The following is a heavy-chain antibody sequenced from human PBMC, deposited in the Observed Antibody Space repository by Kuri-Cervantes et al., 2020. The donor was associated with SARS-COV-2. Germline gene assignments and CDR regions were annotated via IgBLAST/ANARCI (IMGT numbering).Heavy chain of an antibody. J-gene: IGHJ6*02. CDR3: ARDSVVVPAASYYYYGMDV. V-gene: IGHV3-7*03. CDR2: IKQDGSEK. D-gene: IGHD2-2*01. CDR1: GFTFSSYW. Sequence: ETLSLTCAASGFTFSSYWMSWVRQAPGKGLEWVANIKQDGSEKYYVDSVKGRFTISRDNAKNSLYLQMNSLRAEDTAVYYCARDSVVVPAASYYYYGMDVWGQGTTVTVSS.